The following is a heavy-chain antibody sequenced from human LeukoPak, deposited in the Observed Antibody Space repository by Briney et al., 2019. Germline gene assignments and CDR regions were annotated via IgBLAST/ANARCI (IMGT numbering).Heavy chain of an antibody. CDR3: ARVNLYYYYMDV. CDR1: GGSISSGPYY. V-gene: IGHV4-39*07. J-gene: IGHJ6*03. Sequence: SETLSLTCTASGGSISSGPYYWGWIRQAPGKGLEWIGNIYYSGGTYYNPSLKSRVTISVDTSKNQFSLKLISVTAADSAVYYCARVNLYYYYMDVWGKGTTVTVSS. CDR2: IYYSGGT.